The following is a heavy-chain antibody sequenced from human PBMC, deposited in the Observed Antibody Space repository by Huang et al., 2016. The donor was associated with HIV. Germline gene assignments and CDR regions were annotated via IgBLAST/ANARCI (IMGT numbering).Heavy chain of an antibody. J-gene: IGHJ3*02. V-gene: IGHV4-34*01. CDR2: INHSGST. CDR1: GGSFSGYY. D-gene: IGHD1-1*01. Sequence: QVQLQQWGAGLLKPSETLSLTCAVYGGSFSGYYWSWIRQSPGKGREWIGEINHSGSTNDNPSLKSRLTISVDTSKNQFSLKLSSVTAADTAVYYCARERMMSWLDDHDAFDIWGQVTMVTVSS. CDR3: ARERMMSWLDDHDAFDI.